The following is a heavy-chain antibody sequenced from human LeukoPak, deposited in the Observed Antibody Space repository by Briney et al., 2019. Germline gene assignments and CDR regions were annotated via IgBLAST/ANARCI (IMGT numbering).Heavy chain of an antibody. CDR1: GGTFISYA. D-gene: IGHD4-17*01. CDR3: ARFGDPAATVTTFDP. J-gene: IGHJ5*02. CDR2: IIPIFGTA. Sequence: VASVKVSCKASGGTFISYAISWVRQAPGQGLEWMGGIIPIFGTANYAQKFQGRVTITADESTSTAYMELSSLRSEDTAVYYCARFGDPAATVTTFDPWGQGTLVTVSS. V-gene: IGHV1-69*13.